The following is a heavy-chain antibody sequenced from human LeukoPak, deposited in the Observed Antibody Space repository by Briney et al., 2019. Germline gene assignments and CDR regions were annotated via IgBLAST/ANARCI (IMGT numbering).Heavy chain of an antibody. CDR2: ISGSGGTT. D-gene: IGHD2-21*02. CDR3: ASNRALVSDFLDY. CDR1: GFTFSSYA. V-gene: IGHV3-23*01. Sequence: GGSLRLSCAASGFTFSSYAMTWVRQAPGKGLEWVSGISGSGGTTYYADSVKGRFTSSRDNSKNTLSLQMNSLRAEDTAVYYCASNRALVSDFLDYWGQGTLVTVSS. J-gene: IGHJ4*02.